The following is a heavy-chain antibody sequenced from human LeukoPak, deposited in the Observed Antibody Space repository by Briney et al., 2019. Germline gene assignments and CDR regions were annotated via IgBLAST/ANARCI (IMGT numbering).Heavy chain of an antibody. CDR2: IGSAI. CDR3: ARDHAYAFDI. D-gene: IGHD2-2*01. J-gene: IGHJ3*02. CDR1: GFTFSSYG. V-gene: IGHV3-48*01. Sequence: GGSLRLSCAASGFTFSSYGMHWVRQAPGKGLEWISYIGSAIYYADSVKGQFTISRDNAKNSLFLQMNSLRAEDTAVYYCARDHAYAFDIWGQGTLVTVSS.